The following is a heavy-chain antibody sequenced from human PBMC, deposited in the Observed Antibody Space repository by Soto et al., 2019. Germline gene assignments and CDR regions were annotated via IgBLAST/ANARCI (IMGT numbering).Heavy chain of an antibody. J-gene: IGHJ6*02. CDR2: IYPGNSET. Sequence: GESLKISCKGSGYSFSNTWINWVRQMPGKGLEWMGIIYPGNSETRYSPSFQGQVTLSADKSINTAYLQWSSLKASDTATYYCLKEAGSAYYGMDVWGQGTTVPVSS. CDR3: LKEAGSAYYGMDV. D-gene: IGHD6-19*01. CDR1: GYSFSNTW. V-gene: IGHV5-51*01.